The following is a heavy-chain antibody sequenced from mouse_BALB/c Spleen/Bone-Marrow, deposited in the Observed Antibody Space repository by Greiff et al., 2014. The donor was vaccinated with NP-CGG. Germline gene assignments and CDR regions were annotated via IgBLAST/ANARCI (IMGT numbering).Heavy chain of an antibody. V-gene: IGHV1-9*01. D-gene: IGHD2-14*01. CDR3: ARYYRYDY. CDR2: ILPGRGST. CDR1: GYTFSSYW. J-gene: IGHJ2*01. Sequence: QVQLQQSGAELMKPGASAKISCKATGYTFSSYWIEWVKQRPGHGLEWIGEILPGRGSTNYNEKFKGKATFTADTSSNTAYMQLSSLTSEDSAVYYCARYYRYDYWGQGTTLTVSS.